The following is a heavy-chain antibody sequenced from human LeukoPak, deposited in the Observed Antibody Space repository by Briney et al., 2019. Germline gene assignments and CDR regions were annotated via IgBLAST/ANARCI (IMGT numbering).Heavy chain of an antibody. D-gene: IGHD2-15*01. CDR1: GFTFSGFA. CDR2: ISRSGEST. V-gene: IGHV3-23*01. J-gene: IGHJ4*02. CDR3: AKDPGVVVAAIDSRFGY. Sequence: GGSLRLSCAASGFTFSGFAMSWIRQAPGKGLEWVSSISRSGESTFYADSVRGRFTISRDNSENTLYLQMNSLRAEDTAVYYCAKDPGVVVAAIDSRFGYWGQGTLVTVSS.